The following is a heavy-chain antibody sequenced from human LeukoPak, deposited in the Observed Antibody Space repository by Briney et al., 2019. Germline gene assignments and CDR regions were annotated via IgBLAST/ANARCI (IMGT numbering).Heavy chain of an antibody. J-gene: IGHJ4*02. CDR1: GFTFSNAW. Sequence: GGSLRLSCAASGFTFSNAWMSWVRQAPGKGLEWVANIKQDGSEKYYVDSVKGRFTISRDNAKNSLYLQMNSLRAEDTAVYYCARTSGTLAVAGIFDYWGQGTLVTVSS. V-gene: IGHV3-7*01. CDR3: ARTSGTLAVAGIFDY. CDR2: IKQDGSEK. D-gene: IGHD6-19*01.